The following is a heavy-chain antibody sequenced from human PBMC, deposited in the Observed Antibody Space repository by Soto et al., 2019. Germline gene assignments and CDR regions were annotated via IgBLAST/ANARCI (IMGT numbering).Heavy chain of an antibody. CDR1: GFTFSNYA. CDR2: VSTSGDFT. V-gene: IGHV3-23*01. J-gene: IGHJ4*02. Sequence: GGSLRLSCAASGFTFSNYAMSWVRQPPGKGLEWVSAVSTSGDFTYYADSVKGRFTISRDSSKNTLYLQMNSLRAEDTAVYYCARDSAGSYRTSFDYWGQGTLVTVSS. D-gene: IGHD1-26*01. CDR3: ARDSAGSYRTSFDY.